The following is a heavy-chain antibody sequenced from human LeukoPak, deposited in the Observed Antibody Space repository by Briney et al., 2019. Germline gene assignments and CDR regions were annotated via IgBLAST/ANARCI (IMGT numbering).Heavy chain of an antibody. CDR2: ISSSSTI. V-gene: IGHV3-48*01. CDR1: GFTFSSYS. CDR3: AREGIVVVPAAPNYDY. D-gene: IGHD2-2*01. J-gene: IGHJ4*02. Sequence: GGSLRLSCAASGFTFSSYSMNWVRQAPGKGLEWVSYISSSSTIYYADSVKGRFTISRDNAKNSLYLQMNSLRAEDTAVYYCAREGIVVVPAAPNYDYWGQGTLVTVSS.